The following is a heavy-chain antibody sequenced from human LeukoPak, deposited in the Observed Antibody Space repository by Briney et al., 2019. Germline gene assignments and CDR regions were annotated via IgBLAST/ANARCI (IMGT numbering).Heavy chain of an antibody. Sequence: GASVKVSCKASGGTFSSYAISWVRQAPGQGLEWMGGIIPIFGTANYAQKFQGRVTITADESTSTAYMELSSLRSEDTAVYYCARQTTEDIVVVPAAKSAFDIWGQGTMVTVSS. CDR3: ARQTTEDIVVVPAAKSAFDI. D-gene: IGHD2-2*01. J-gene: IGHJ3*02. V-gene: IGHV1-69*13. CDR2: IIPIFGTA. CDR1: GGTFSSYA.